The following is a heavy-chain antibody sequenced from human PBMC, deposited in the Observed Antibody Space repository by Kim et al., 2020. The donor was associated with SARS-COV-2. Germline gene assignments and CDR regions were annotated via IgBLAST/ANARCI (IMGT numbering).Heavy chain of an antibody. V-gene: IGHV1-3*01. J-gene: IGHJ3*02. Sequence: ASVKVSCKASVYTFTSYVMHWVRQAPGQRLEWMGWINAGNGNTKYSQKFQGRVTITRDTSASTAYMELSSLRSDDTAVYYFARVVVTAGDAFAILGQGTM. D-gene: IGHD2-21*02. CDR2: INAGNGNT. CDR1: VYTFTSYV. CDR3: ARVVVTAGDAFAI.